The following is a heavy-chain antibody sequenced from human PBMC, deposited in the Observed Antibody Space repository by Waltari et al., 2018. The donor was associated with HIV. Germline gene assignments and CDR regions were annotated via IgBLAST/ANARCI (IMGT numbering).Heavy chain of an antibody. V-gene: IGHV3-33*01. J-gene: IGHJ4*01. CDR3: TTGRSSVVAAPPVQ. CDR1: GFNFRDFF. D-gene: IGHD6-19*01. Sequence: VQLAESGGGVVQPGTSVRLSGATSGFNFRDFFIHWVRQAPEKGLEWVAVIWSDGKTRFYGDSIKGRFSVSRDNSNNTSSLQINRVTLADTAVYYCTTGRSSVVAAPPVQWGQGT. CDR2: IWSDGKTR.